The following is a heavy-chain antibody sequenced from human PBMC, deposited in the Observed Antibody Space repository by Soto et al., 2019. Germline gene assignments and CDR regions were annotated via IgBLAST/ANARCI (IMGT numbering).Heavy chain of an antibody. CDR2: IYYSGST. CDR3: ARDRPYYDILTGPSGFDP. CDR1: GGSIISGDYY. D-gene: IGHD3-9*01. V-gene: IGHV4-30-4*01. Sequence: SETLSLTCTVSGGSIISGDYYFICIRQPPWNGLELIGYIYYSGSTYYNPSLKSRVTISVDTSKNQFSLKLSSVTAADTAVYYCARDRPYYDILTGPSGFDPWGQGTLVTVSS. J-gene: IGHJ5*02.